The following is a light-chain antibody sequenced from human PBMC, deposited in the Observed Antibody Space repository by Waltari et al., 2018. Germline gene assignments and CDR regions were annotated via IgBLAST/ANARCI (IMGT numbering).Light chain of an antibody. CDR1: SSDVVGYNY. CDR3: SSYSGSNDYV. J-gene: IGLJ1*01. Sequence: QSALTQPPPASGSPGQSVTLSFTGTSSDVVGYNYVSWYQQHPGKAPKLMIYEVNKRPSGVPDRFSGSRSGNTASLTVSGLQAEDEADYYCSSYSGSNDYVFGTGTEVTVL. V-gene: IGLV2-8*01. CDR2: EVN.